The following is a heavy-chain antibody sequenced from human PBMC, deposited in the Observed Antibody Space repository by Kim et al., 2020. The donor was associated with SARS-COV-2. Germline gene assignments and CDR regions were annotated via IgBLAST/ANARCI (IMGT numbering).Heavy chain of an antibody. Sequence: SETLSLNCTVSGGSISRGGYYWSWIRQHPGKGLEWIGYIYYSGSTYYNPSLKRRVTISVHTSKNQFSLKLSTVTAADTAVYYCARARITMIVVVDAFDIWGQGTMVTVSS. CDR2: IYYSGST. CDR1: GGSISRGGYY. J-gene: IGHJ3*02. D-gene: IGHD3-22*01. V-gene: IGHV4-31*03. CDR3: ARARITMIVVVDAFDI.